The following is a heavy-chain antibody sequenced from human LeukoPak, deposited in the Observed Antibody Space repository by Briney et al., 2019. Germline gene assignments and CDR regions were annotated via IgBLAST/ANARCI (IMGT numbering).Heavy chain of an antibody. Sequence: ASVRVSCEASGGTFSSYAISWVRQAPGQGLEWMGGIIPIFGTANYAQKFQGRVTITADESTSTAYMELSSLRSEDTAVYYCAQGKGYSYGTNWFDPWGQGTLVTVSS. J-gene: IGHJ5*02. CDR1: GGTFSSYA. CDR2: IIPIFGTA. D-gene: IGHD5-18*01. V-gene: IGHV1-69*13. CDR3: AQGKGYSYGTNWFDP.